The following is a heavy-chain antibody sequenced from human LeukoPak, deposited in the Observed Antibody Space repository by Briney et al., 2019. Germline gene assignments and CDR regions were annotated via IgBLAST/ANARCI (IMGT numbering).Heavy chain of an antibody. CDR2: ISAYNGNT. CDR1: GYTFTSYG. Sequence: ASVKVSCKASGYTFTSYGISWVRQAPGQGLEWMGWISAYNGNTNYAQKLQGRVTMTTDTSTSTAYMELRSLRSEDTAVYYCARAEVGATIGWFDPWGQGTLVTVSS. V-gene: IGHV1-18*01. J-gene: IGHJ5*02. D-gene: IGHD1-26*01. CDR3: ARAEVGATIGWFDP.